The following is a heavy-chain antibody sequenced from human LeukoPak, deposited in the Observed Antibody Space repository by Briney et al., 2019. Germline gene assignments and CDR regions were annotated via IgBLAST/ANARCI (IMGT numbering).Heavy chain of an antibody. Sequence: KTGGSLRLSCAASGFIFSSYAMYWVRQAPGKGLECVSGISSNGGSTYYANSVKGRFTISRDNSKNTLYLQMGSLRAEDMAVYYCARAGYSSGWYEGYAFEIWGQGTMVTVSS. D-gene: IGHD6-19*01. J-gene: IGHJ3*02. CDR2: ISSNGGST. CDR1: GFIFSSYA. CDR3: ARAGYSSGWYEGYAFEI. V-gene: IGHV3-64*01.